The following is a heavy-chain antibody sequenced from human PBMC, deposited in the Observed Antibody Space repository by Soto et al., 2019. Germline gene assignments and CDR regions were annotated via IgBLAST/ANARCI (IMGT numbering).Heavy chain of an antibody. Sequence: RGCLKNSCKGSGYRFTSYWIGWVRQMPEKGLEWMGIIYPGDSDTRYSPSFQGQVTISADKSISTAYLQWSSLKASDTAIYSCEKQAGEAPPNRGMSVWGKGTTVTFSS. CDR1: GYRFTSYW. D-gene: IGHD6-6*01. CDR2: IYPGDSDT. V-gene: IGHV5-51*01. CDR3: EKQAGEAPPNRGMSV. J-gene: IGHJ6*04.